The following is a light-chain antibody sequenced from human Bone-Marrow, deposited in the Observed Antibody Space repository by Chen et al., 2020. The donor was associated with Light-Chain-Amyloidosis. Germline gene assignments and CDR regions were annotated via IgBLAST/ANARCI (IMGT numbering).Light chain of an antibody. CDR2: EVN. CDR3: SSYAGSNHLL. Sequence: HSALTQPPSAPGPPGQSVTISCTGTSSDVGNYNYVSWYQQHPGRVTKLMIYEVNKRPSGVPDRFSGSKSGNTASLTVSGLQAEDEADYYCSSYAGSNHLLFGGGTKLTVL. CDR1: SSDVGNYNY. V-gene: IGLV2-8*01. J-gene: IGLJ2*01.